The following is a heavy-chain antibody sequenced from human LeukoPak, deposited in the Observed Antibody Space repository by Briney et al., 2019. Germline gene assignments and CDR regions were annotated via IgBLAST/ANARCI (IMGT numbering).Heavy chain of an antibody. CDR1: GFTFSNYL. J-gene: IGHJ4*02. V-gene: IGHV3-74*01. Sequence: SGGSLRLSCTASGFTFSNYLMFWVRQAPGRGLVFLSRTNSDGSRTDYADSVKGRFTVSRDNAQNTLYLQMNSLRADDTAVYYCTRATYYYDSSGSVDYWGQGTLVTVSS. CDR3: TRATYYYDSSGSVDY. D-gene: IGHD3-22*01. CDR2: TNSDGSRT.